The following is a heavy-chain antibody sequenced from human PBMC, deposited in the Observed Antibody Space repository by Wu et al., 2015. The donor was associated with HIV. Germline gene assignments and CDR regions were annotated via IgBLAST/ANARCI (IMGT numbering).Heavy chain of an antibody. D-gene: IGHD2-2*01. CDR3: AREAYCSSTSCYSHFDY. V-gene: IGHV1-18*01. Sequence: QVQLVQSGAEVKKPGASVKVSCKASGYIFTSHGISWVRQAPGQGLEWMGWISVYSGNPSYAQKLQGRVTMTTDTSTNTAYMDLRSLRSDDTAVYYCAREAYCSSTSCYSHFDYWGHGNPGHRPPQ. J-gene: IGHJ4*02. CDR1: GYIFTSHG. CDR2: ISVYSGNP.